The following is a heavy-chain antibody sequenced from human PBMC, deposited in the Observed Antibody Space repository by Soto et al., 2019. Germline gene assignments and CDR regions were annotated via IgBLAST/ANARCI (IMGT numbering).Heavy chain of an antibody. Sequence: QVQLQESGPGLVKPSQTLSLTCTVSGGPISSGGYYWSWIRQHPGKGLEWIGYIYYSGSTYYNPSLKSRVTISVDTSKNQFSLKLSSVTAADTAVYYCARSGPRTNWFDPWGQGTLVTVSS. J-gene: IGHJ5*02. V-gene: IGHV4-31*03. CDR1: GGPISSGGYY. CDR2: IYYSGST. CDR3: ARSGPRTNWFDP.